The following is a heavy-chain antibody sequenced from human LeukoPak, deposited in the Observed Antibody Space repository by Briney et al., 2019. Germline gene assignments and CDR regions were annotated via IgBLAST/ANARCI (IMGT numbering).Heavy chain of an antibody. CDR2: IRYDGSNK. CDR1: GFTFSSYG. D-gene: IGHD3-16*01. Sequence: PGGSLRPSCAASGFTFSSYGMHWVRQAPGKGLEWVAFIRYDGSNKYYADSVKGRFTISRDNSKNTLYLQMNSLRAEDTAVYYCAKDGFVGEDAFDIWGQGTMVTVSS. J-gene: IGHJ3*02. CDR3: AKDGFVGEDAFDI. V-gene: IGHV3-30*02.